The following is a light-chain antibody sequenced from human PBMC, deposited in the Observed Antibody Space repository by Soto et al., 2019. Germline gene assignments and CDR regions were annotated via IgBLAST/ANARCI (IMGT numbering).Light chain of an antibody. Sequence: DIVMTQSPATLSVSPGERATLSCKASQSVSSNLAWYQQKPGQAPRLLSYGASTRATGIPARFSGSGSGTEFTLTISSLQSEDFAVDYCQQYNNWPPWTFGQRTKVEIK. CDR3: QQYNNWPPWT. CDR2: GAS. J-gene: IGKJ1*01. CDR1: QSVSSN. V-gene: IGKV3-15*01.